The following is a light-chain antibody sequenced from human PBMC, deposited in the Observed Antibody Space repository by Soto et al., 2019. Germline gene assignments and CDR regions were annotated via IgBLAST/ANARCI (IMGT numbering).Light chain of an antibody. Sequence: QLVLTQPPSASGTPGQRVTIACSGSSSNIGSTTVKWYQQLPGTAPKLLIYNNNQRPSGVPDRFSGSKSGTSASLAISGLQSEDEADYYCAAWDDSLNGVVFGGGTKL. V-gene: IGLV1-44*01. CDR1: SSNIGSTT. J-gene: IGLJ3*02. CDR2: NNN. CDR3: AAWDDSLNGVV.